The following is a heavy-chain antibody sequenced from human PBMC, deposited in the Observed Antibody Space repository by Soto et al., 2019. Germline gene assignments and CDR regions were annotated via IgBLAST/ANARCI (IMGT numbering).Heavy chain of an antibody. CDR2: ISSNSAYI. CDR1: GFTFRSFT. V-gene: IGHV3-21*01. CDR3: TRDASRDSSARGWFDP. Sequence: TGGSLRLSCAASGFTFRSFTMNWVRQAPGKGLEWVSTISSNSAYIYYTDALRGRFTISRDNAKNSLHLQMNSLRAEDTAVYYCTRDASRDSSARGWFDPWGPGTLVTVSS. D-gene: IGHD6-13*01. J-gene: IGHJ5*02.